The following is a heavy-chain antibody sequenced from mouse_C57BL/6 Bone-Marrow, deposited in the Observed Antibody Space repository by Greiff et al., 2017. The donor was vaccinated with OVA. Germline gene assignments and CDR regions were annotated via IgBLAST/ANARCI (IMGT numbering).Heavy chain of an antibody. CDR2: IRNKANNHET. CDR1: GFTFSDAW. J-gene: IGHJ4*01. D-gene: IGHD1-1*01. CDR3: TPLRSRYAMDY. Sequence: DVMLVESGGGLVQPGGSMKLSCAASGFTFSDAWMHWVRQSPEKGLEWVAEIRNKANNHETYYAESVKGRFTISRDDYKSSVYLQMNSLRSEDTGMYYCTPLRSRYAMDYWGQGTSVTVSS. V-gene: IGHV6-6*01.